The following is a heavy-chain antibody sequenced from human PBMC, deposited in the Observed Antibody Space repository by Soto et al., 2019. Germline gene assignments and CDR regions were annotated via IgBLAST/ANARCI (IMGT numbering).Heavy chain of an antibody. V-gene: IGHV4-30-2*01. CDR3: AKKQWVVPNWFDP. CDR1: GGSISSGGYS. D-gene: IGHD6-19*01. J-gene: IGHJ5*02. CDR2: IYHSGST. Sequence: PSETLSLTCAVSGGSISSGGYSWSWIRQPPGKGLEWIGYIYHSGSTNYNPSLKSRVTISVDKSKNQFSLKLSSVTAADTAVYYCAKKQWVVPNWFDPWGQGTLVTVSA.